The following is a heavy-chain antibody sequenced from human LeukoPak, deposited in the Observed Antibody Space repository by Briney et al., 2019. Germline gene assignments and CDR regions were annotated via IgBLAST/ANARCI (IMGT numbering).Heavy chain of an antibody. V-gene: IGHV1-69*04. Sequence: GASVKVSCKASGGTFSNYAISWVRQAPGLGLEWMGRIIPITGKANDAQKFQGRVTITADKSTSTAYMELSSLRSEDTAVYYCARIPRRFGELKRQYFDYRGQGTLVTVSS. CDR1: GGTFSNYA. D-gene: IGHD3-10*01. CDR2: IIPITGKA. J-gene: IGHJ4*02. CDR3: ARIPRRFGELKRQYFDY.